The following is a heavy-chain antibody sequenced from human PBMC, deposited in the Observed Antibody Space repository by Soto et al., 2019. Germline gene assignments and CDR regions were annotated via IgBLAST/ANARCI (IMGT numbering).Heavy chain of an antibody. Sequence: PGGSLRLSCAASGFTFSSYAMSWVRQAPGKGLEWVSAISGSGGSTYYADSVKGRFTISRDNSKNTLYLQMNSLRAEDAAVYYCAKVVSMTTVTFDYWGQGTLVTVSS. J-gene: IGHJ4*02. V-gene: IGHV3-23*01. CDR2: ISGSGGST. CDR3: AKVVSMTTVTFDY. D-gene: IGHD4-17*01. CDR1: GFTFSSYA.